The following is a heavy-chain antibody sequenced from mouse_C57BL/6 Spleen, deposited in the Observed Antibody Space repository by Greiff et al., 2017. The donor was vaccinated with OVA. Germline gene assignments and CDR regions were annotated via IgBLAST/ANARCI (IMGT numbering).Heavy chain of an antibody. J-gene: IGHJ2*01. CDR1: GYTFTGYW. CDR2: ILPGSGST. V-gene: IGHV1-9*01. D-gene: IGHD2-3*01. Sequence: QVQLQQSGAELMKPGASVKLSCKATGYTFTGYWIEWVKQRPGHGLEWIGEILPGSGSTNYNEKFKGKATFTADTSSNTAYMQLSSLTTEDSAIYYCARRGWVYDGYPGYFDYWGQGTTLTVSS. CDR3: ARRGWVYDGYPGYFDY.